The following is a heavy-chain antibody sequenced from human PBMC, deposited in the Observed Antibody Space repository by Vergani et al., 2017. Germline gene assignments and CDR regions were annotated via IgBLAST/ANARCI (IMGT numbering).Heavy chain of an antibody. CDR3: AKDVRDYNLGSGTYSTTFDY. CDR2: INPHNGGT. D-gene: IGHD3-10*01. Sequence: QVQLVQSGAEVKKPGASVRVSCTASGYSFSNHYIHWVRQAPGQGLEWMGIINPHNGGTTYAQKFEGRVTMTEETSTNTIFLELSSLRSEDTAVYFCAKDVRDYNLGSGTYSTTFDYWGQGTLVTVSS. J-gene: IGHJ4*02. CDR1: GYSFSNHY. V-gene: IGHV1-46*03.